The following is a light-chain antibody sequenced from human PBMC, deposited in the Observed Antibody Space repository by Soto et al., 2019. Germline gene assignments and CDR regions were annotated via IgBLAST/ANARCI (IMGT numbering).Light chain of an antibody. CDR1: QNLLHSNGYNY. CDR3: AQGLATPFT. Sequence: EIVLTQSPLSLPVTPGDPASISCRSSQNLLHSNGYNYLNWYLQKPGQSPQLLIYLGSNRASGVPDRFSGSGSGTDFTLTINRVEAEDVGLYFCAQGLATPFTFGGGTKVDIK. CDR2: LGS. V-gene: IGKV2-28*01. J-gene: IGKJ4*01.